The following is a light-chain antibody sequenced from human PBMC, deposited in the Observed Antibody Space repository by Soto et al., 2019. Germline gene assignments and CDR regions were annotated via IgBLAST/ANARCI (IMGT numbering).Light chain of an antibody. V-gene: IGKV4-1*01. Sequence: DIVMTQSPDSLAVSLGERATINCKSSQPVLNSSNNKNCLAWYQQKPGQPPQLLIYWASTRESGVPDRFSGSGSETDFTLTISSLQAEDVAVYYCQQFHVSPWTFGQGTKVEIK. CDR2: WAS. J-gene: IGKJ1*01. CDR3: QQFHVSPWT. CDR1: QPVLNSSNNKNC.